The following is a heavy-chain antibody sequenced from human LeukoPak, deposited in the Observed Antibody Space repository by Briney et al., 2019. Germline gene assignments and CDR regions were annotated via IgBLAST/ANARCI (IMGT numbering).Heavy chain of an antibody. CDR3: ARHGPAPDYGDYGPAWDNWFDP. Sequence: GGSLRLSCKGSGYSFTSYWIGWVRQMPGKGLEWMGIIYPGDSDTRYSPSFQGQVTNSADKSISTAYLQWSSLKASDTAMYYCARHGPAPDYGDYGPAWDNWFDPWGQGTLVTVSS. J-gene: IGHJ5*02. CDR2: IYPGDSDT. CDR1: GYSFTSYW. V-gene: IGHV5-51*01. D-gene: IGHD4-17*01.